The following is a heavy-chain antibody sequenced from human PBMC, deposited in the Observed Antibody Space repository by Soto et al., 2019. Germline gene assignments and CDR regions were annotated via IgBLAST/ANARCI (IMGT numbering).Heavy chain of an antibody. CDR2: ISDSGGST. V-gene: IGHV3-23*01. Sequence: EVQLLESGGGLVQPGGSLRLSCAASGFTFNNYAMSWVRQAPGKGLEWVSSISDSGGSTYYGDSVKGRFTISRDNSKNTLYVQMNSLRAEDTAVYYCARSAYSSPKDWFDPWGQGTLVTVSS. CDR3: ARSAYSSPKDWFDP. D-gene: IGHD6-19*01. CDR1: GFTFNNYA. J-gene: IGHJ5*02.